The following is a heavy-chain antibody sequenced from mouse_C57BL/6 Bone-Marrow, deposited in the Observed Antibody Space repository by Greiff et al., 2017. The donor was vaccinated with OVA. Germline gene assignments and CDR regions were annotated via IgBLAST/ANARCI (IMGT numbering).Heavy chain of an antibody. CDR3: ARRRRTGPWAMDY. D-gene: IGHD4-1*01. V-gene: IGHV1-81*01. Sequence: VQLQQSGAELARPGASVKLSCKASGYTFTSYGISWVKQRTGQGLEWIGEIYPRSGNTYYNEKFKGKATLTADKSSSTAYMELRSLTTEDSAVYFCARRRRTGPWAMDYWGQGTPVTVSS. J-gene: IGHJ4*01. CDR2: IYPRSGNT. CDR1: GYTFTSYG.